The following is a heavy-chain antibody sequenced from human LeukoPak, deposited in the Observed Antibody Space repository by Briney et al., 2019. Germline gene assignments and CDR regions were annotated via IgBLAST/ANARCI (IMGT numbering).Heavy chain of an antibody. V-gene: IGHV3-48*02. CDR3: AKGTGSDSWYTDY. J-gene: IGHJ4*02. Sequence: GGSLRLSCTASGFTFRTYSMNWVRQAPGRGLEWVSYIRGSSSSSDGGATQYADSVKGRFTISRDNDKNSLYLQMNSLRDEDTAVYYCAKGTGSDSWYTDYWGQGTLVIVSS. CDR2: IRGSSSSSDGGAT. CDR1: GFTFRTYS. D-gene: IGHD2-2*02.